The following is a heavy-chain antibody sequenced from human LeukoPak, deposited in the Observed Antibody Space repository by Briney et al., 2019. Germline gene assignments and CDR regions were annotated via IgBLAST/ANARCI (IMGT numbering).Heavy chain of an antibody. D-gene: IGHD5-18*01. CDR1: GFTFSSYG. CDR3: AKSVLGYSYGTVYYFDY. CDR2: IRYDGSNK. Sequence: GGSLRLSCAASGFTFSSYGMHWVRQAPGKGLEWVAFIRYDGSNKYYADSVKGRFTISRDNSKNTLYLQMNSLRAEDTAVYYCAKSVLGYSYGTVYYFDYWGQGTLVTVSS. V-gene: IGHV3-30*02. J-gene: IGHJ4*02.